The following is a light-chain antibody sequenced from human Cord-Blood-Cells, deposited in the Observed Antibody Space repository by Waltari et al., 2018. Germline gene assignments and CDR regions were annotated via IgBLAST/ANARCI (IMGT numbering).Light chain of an antibody. Sequence: SALTQPASVSGSPGQSITLRCTGPSSDVGGYHYVSWYQQHPGKAPKLMIHEVSNRPSGVSNRFSGSKSGNTASRTISGLQAEDEADYYCSSYTSSSTVVFGGGTKLTVL. CDR2: EVS. V-gene: IGLV2-14*01. CDR3: SSYTSSSTVV. CDR1: SSDVGGYHY. J-gene: IGLJ2*01.